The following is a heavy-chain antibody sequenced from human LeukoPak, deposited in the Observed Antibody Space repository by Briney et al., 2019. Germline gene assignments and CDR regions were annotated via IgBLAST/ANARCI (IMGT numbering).Heavy chain of an antibody. V-gene: IGHV3-20*04. D-gene: IGHD6-13*01. CDR3: ARGYSSSWYRFDY. CDR1: GFTFDDYG. CDR2: INWNGGST. J-gene: IGHJ4*02. Sequence: GGSLRLSCAASGFTFDDYGMSWVRQAPGKGLEWVSGINWNGGSTGYADSVKGRFTISRDNSKNTLYLQMNSLRAEDTAVYYCARGYSSSWYRFDYWGQGTLVTVSS.